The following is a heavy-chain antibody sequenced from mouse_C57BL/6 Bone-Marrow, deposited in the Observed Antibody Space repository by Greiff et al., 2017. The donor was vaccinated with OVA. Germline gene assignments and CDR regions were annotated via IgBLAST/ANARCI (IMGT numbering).Heavy chain of an antibody. CDR1: GYTFTSYW. J-gene: IGHJ3*01. CDR2: IYPSDSET. Sequence: VQLQQPGAELVRPGSSVKLSCKASGYTFTSYWMDWVKQRPGQGLEWIGNIYPSDSETHYNQKFKDKATLTVDKSSSTAYMQLSSLTSEDSAVDYCAREGIYDGYYGFAYWGQGTLVTVSA. V-gene: IGHV1-61*01. CDR3: AREGIYDGYYGFAY. D-gene: IGHD2-3*01.